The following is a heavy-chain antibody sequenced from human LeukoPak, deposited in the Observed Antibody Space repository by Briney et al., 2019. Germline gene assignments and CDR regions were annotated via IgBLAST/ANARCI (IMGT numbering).Heavy chain of an antibody. Sequence: PGRTLRLSCAASGFTFSSYEMNWVRQAPGKGLEWVSYISSSGSTIYYADSVKGRFTISRDNAKNSLYLQMNSLRAEDTAVYYCARTPSRKRLLWSVAFDIWGQGTMVTVSS. D-gene: IGHD3-10*01. V-gene: IGHV3-48*03. J-gene: IGHJ3*02. CDR3: ARTPSRKRLLWSVAFDI. CDR2: ISSSGSTI. CDR1: GFTFSSYE.